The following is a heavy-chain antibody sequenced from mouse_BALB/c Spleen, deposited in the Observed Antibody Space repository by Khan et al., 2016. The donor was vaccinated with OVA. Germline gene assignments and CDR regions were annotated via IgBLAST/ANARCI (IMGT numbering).Heavy chain of an antibody. V-gene: IGHV3-2*02. CDR1: GYSITSDYA. D-gene: IGHD2-14*01. CDR2: ISSSGSA. Sequence: QLEESGPGLVKPSQSLSLTCTVTGYSITSDYAWNWIRQFPGDRLEWMGYISSSGSASYNPSLKSRISITRDTSKNQFFLQLKSVTTEDTATYFCARSLYYSYGYGLDYWGRGSSVPVSS. J-gene: IGHJ4*01. CDR3: ARSLYYSYGYGLDY.